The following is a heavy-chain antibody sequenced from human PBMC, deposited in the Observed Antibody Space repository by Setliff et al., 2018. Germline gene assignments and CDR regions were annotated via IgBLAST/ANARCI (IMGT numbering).Heavy chain of an antibody. CDR2: IYTSWST. V-gene: IGHV4-61*09. CDR3: ARVSGFLYVDV. D-gene: IGHD3-3*01. CDR1: GASVSGNSYY. J-gene: IGHJ6*03. Sequence: SETLSLTCTVSGASVSGNSYYWGWIRQPAGKGLEWIGHIYTSWSTNYNPSLKSRVTMSVDTTKNQFSLKLTSVTAADTAVYYCARVSGFLYVDVWGKGTTVTVSS.